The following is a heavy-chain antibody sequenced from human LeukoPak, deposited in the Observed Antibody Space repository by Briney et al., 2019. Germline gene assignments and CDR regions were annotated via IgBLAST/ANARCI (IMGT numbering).Heavy chain of an antibody. Sequence: GGSLRLSCAASGFTFSSYWVSWVRQAPGKGLEWVANIKQDGSEKYYVDSVKGRFTICRDNAKNSLYLQMNSLRAEDTAVYYCARYTLNSGWYYFDYWGQGTLVTVSS. D-gene: IGHD6-19*01. V-gene: IGHV3-7*04. CDR1: GFTFSSYW. CDR3: ARYTLNSGWYYFDY. J-gene: IGHJ4*02. CDR2: IKQDGSEK.